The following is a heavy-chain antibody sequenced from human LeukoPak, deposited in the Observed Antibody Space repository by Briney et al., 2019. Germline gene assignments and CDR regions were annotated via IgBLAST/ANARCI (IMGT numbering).Heavy chain of an antibody. CDR2: ISYDGINK. CDR1: GFTFSTYW. V-gene: IGHV3-30*03. CDR3: ARDGYCSGGRCYYFDY. Sequence: GGSLRLSCAASGFTFSTYWMSWVRQAPGKGLEWVAVISYDGINKDYADSVKGRFTISRDNSKNTVYLQMNSLRVDDTAVYYCARDGYCSGGRCYYFDYWGQGTLVTVSS. J-gene: IGHJ4*02. D-gene: IGHD2-8*02.